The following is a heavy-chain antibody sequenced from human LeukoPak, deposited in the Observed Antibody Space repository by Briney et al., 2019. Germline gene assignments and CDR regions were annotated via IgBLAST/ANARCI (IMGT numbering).Heavy chain of an antibody. CDR1: GFSFSSFA. CDR3: VKGEKFYEPSGWYYFDH. CDR2: ISSGSTYI. D-gene: IGHD3-22*01. J-gene: IGHJ4*02. Sequence: GGSLRLSCAASGFSFSSFAMNWVRQAPGKGLEWISSISSGSTYIYHADSVKGRFTISRDNARNSLYLQMNSLRAEDTAVYYCVKGEKFYEPSGWYYFDHWGRGTLVTVSS. V-gene: IGHV3-21*01.